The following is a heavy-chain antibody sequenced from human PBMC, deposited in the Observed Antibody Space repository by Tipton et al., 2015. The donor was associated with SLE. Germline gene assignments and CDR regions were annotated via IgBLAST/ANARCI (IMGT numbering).Heavy chain of an antibody. CDR1: GFTFTSSA. CDR2: IVVGSGNP. CDR3: AANGRFLEWLSGFDP. V-gene: IGHV1-58*02. J-gene: IGHJ5*02. Sequence: QLVQSGPEVKKPGTSVKVSCKASGFTFTSSAMQWVRQARGQRLEWIGWIVVGSGNPNYAQKFQERVTITRDMSTSTAYMELSSLRSEDTAVYYCAANGRFLEWLSGFDPWGQGTLVTVSS. D-gene: IGHD3-3*01.